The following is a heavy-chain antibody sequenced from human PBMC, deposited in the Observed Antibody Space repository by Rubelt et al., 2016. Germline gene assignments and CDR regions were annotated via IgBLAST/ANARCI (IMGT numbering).Heavy chain of an antibody. J-gene: IGHJ2*01. CDR1: GYTFTSYG. CDR2: ISAYSGNT. D-gene: IGHD6-6*01. CDR3: ARDRIRIAARQGWYFDL. V-gene: IGHV1-18*01. Sequence: QVQLVQSGAAVKKPGASVKVSCKASGYTFTSYGISWVRQAPGQGLEWMGWISAYSGNTTYAQKLQGRGTMTTDQPTSTAYMELRSLRSDDTAVYYCARDRIRIAARQGWYFDLWGRGTLVTVSS.